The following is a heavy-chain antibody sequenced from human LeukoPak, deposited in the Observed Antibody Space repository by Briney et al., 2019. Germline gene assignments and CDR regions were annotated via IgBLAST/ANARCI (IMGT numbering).Heavy chain of an antibody. J-gene: IGHJ4*02. CDR1: GYTFTGYY. V-gene: IGHV1-2*02. CDR2: IKTNSGGT. D-gene: IGHD3-16*02. CDR3: ARLGDFVWGSYRPGFDH. Sequence: ASVKVSCKGSGYTFTGYYMHWVRQAPGQGLEWMGWIKTNSGGTNYAQKFQGRVTMTRDTSISTAYMELSRLRSDDTAVYYCARLGDFVWGSYRPGFDHWGQGTLVTVSS.